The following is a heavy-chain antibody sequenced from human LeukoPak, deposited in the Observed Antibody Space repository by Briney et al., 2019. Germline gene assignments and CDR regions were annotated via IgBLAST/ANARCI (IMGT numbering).Heavy chain of an antibody. V-gene: IGHV3-21*01. Sequence: GGSLRLSCAASGFTFSSYSMNWVRQAPGKGLEWVSSISSSSSYIYYADSVKGRFTISRDNAKNSLYLQMNSLRAEDTAVYYCASGRFGELNYYYYYGMDVWGQGTTVTVSS. J-gene: IGHJ6*02. CDR2: ISSSSSYI. CDR3: ASGRFGELNYYYYYGMDV. CDR1: GFTFSSYS. D-gene: IGHD3-10*01.